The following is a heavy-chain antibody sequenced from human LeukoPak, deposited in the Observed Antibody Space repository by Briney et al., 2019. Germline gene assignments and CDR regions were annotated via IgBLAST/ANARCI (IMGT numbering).Heavy chain of an antibody. CDR1: GFTFGDYA. V-gene: IGHV3-49*04. D-gene: IGHD2-21*02. CDR2: IRSKAYGGTT. J-gene: IGHJ4*02. Sequence: GRSLRLSCTASGFTFGDYAMSWVRQAPGKGLEWVGFIRSKAYGGTTEYAASVKGRFTISRDDSKSIAYLQMNSLKTEDTAVYYCLPDCGGDCARDYWGQGTLVTVSS. CDR3: LPDCGGDCARDY.